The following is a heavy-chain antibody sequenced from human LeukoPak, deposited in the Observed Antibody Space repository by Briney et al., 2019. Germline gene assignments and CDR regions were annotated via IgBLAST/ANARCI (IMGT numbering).Heavy chain of an antibody. D-gene: IGHD6-19*01. CDR2: IIPIFGTA. CDR1: GGTFSSYA. CDR3: ARGRPRIAVAGTRLFFDY. J-gene: IGHJ4*02. V-gene: IGHV1-69*01. Sequence: ASVKVSCKASGGTFSSYAINWVRQAPGQGLEWMGGIIPIFGTANYAQKFQGRVTITADESTSTAYMELSSLRSEDTAVYYCARGRPRIAVAGTRLFFDYWGQGTLVTVSS.